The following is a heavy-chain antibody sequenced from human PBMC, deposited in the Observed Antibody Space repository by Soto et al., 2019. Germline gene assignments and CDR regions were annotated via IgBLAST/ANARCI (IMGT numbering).Heavy chain of an antibody. Sequence: QVQLVQSGAEVKKPGASVKVSCKASGYTFPSYGITWVRQAPGQGLEWMGWISGYNVNSNYAQKLQGRVTMTTDTPTSTAYMELRSLTSDDTAMYYCARVGSAATGRPFDYWGQGTLVTVSS. V-gene: IGHV1-18*01. CDR1: GYTFPSYG. J-gene: IGHJ4*02. D-gene: IGHD6-13*01. CDR2: ISGYNVNS. CDR3: ARVGSAATGRPFDY.